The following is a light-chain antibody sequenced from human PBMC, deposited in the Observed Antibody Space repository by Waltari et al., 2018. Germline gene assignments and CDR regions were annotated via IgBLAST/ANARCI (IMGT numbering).Light chain of an antibody. V-gene: IGLV2-14*03. J-gene: IGLJ1*01. CDR1: SSHVGTYDY. CDR2: DVT. Sequence: QSALTQPASVSGSPGQSIPISCTGPSSHVGTYDYVSWYQQHPCKAPKLMIYDVTKRPSGIANRFSGSKSGNTASLTISGLQAEDEADYYCSSYTTSSTVYVFGTGTKVTVL. CDR3: SSYTTSSTVYV.